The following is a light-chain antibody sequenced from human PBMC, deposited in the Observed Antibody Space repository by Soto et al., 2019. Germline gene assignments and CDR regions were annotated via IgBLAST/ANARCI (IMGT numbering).Light chain of an antibody. J-gene: IGKJ1*01. Sequence: ERVMTKSKETLSVSXXEIAIVSCAASQSVGSNLAWYQQKPGQAPRLLIYYASTRDTGVPARFSGSGSGTDFTLTISSLQSEDFAVYCCQQYIYWFPLWTFCHGS. CDR3: QQYIYWFPLWT. V-gene: IGKV3-15*01. CDR1: QSVGSN. CDR2: YAS.